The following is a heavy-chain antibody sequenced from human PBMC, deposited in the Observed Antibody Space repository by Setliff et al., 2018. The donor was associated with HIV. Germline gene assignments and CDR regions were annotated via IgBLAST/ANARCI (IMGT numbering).Heavy chain of an antibody. J-gene: IGHJ4*02. Sequence: GGSLRLSCAASGFTFSRYGMHWVRQTPGKGLEWVAIIWYDGNNKQYADSMKGRFTISRDNAKNSQYLLMSDLRAEDTAVYYCAAVFTGEPGRSLDYWGQGTPVTVSS. CDR3: AAVFTGEPGRSLDY. CDR2: IWYDGNNK. V-gene: IGHV3-33*03. CDR1: GFTFSRYG. D-gene: IGHD1-26*01.